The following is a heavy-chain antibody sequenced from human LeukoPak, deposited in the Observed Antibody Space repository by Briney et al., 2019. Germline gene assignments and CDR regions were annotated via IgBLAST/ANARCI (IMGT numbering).Heavy chain of an antibody. Sequence: GGSLRLSCAASGFIFSSYGIHWVRQAPGKGLEWVAFIRYDGSNKFYPDSVKGRFTISRDNSKNTLYLQMFSLRAGDTAVYFCAKDLILWGQGTVVTVSS. CDR1: GFIFSSYG. V-gene: IGHV3-30*02. J-gene: IGHJ3*01. CDR2: IRYDGSNK. CDR3: AKDLIL.